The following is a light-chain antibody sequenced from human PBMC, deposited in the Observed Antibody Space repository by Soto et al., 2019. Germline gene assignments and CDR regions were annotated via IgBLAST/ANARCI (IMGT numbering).Light chain of an antibody. V-gene: IGKV3-15*01. CDR1: QSVSSN. Sequence: EVVMTQSPATLSVSPGERATLSCRASQSVSSNFAWYQHKPGQAPRLLIYGASIRATGIPARFSGSGSGTEFTLTISSLQSEDFAVYYCQQYDRWPLGTFCQGTRVEIK. J-gene: IGKJ1*01. CDR2: GAS. CDR3: QQYDRWPLGT.